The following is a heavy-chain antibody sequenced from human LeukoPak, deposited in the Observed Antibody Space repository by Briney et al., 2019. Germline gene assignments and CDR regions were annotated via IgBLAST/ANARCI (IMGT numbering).Heavy chain of an antibody. CDR3: ARLIDGAFDY. D-gene: IGHD5-24*01. CDR2: IYLGDSHT. Sequence: GESLKISCKGSGYSFTSFWIAWVRQMPGKGLEWMGIIYLGDSHTRYSPSFQGQVTISADRSISTAYLQWSSLKASDTAMYYCARLIDGAFDYWGQGTLVTVSS. CDR1: GYSFTSFW. J-gene: IGHJ4*02. V-gene: IGHV5-51*01.